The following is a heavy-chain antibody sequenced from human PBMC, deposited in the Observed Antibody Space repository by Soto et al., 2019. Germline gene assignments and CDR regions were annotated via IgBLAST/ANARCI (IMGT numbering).Heavy chain of an antibody. CDR2: INHTGST. Sequence: PSETLSLPCEVHSGSFSGYYWTWIRQSPGKGLEWIAEINHTGSTNSTPSRRARVTTSIDTSKTQFSLMLTSVTAADTAVYFCARRMFRRSTRIRAVNYYALDVWGQGTTVTVSS. CDR3: ARRMFRRSTRIRAVNYYALDV. CDR1: SGSFSGYY. J-gene: IGHJ6*02. V-gene: IGHV4-34*01. D-gene: IGHD3-10*01.